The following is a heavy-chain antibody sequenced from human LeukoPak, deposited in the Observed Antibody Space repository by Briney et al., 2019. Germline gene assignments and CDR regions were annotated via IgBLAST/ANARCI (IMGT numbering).Heavy chain of an antibody. D-gene: IGHD2-15*01. CDR2: ISYDGSNK. V-gene: IGHV3-30*18. CDR1: GFTFSSYG. CDR3: AKSKGYCGGSCYYYYFDY. Sequence: GGSLRLSCAASGFTFSSYGMHWARQAPGKGLEWVAVISYDGSNKYYADSVKGRFTISRDNSKNTLYLQMNSLRAEDTAVYYCAKSKGYCGGSCYYYYFDYWGQGTLVTVSS. J-gene: IGHJ4*02.